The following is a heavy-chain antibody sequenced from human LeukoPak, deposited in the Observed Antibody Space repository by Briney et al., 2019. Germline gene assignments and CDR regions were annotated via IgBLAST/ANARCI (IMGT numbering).Heavy chain of an antibody. Sequence: GGSLRLSCAASGFSFSSYAMSWVRQAPGKGLEWVSSISGSGDNTYHAESVKGRFTISRDNSKNTLFLQMNSLRAEDTAVFYCAKRSGYTTGWFFDFWGQGTLVTVSS. CDR2: ISGSGDNT. D-gene: IGHD6-19*01. CDR1: GFSFSSYA. J-gene: IGHJ4*02. V-gene: IGHV3-23*01. CDR3: AKRSGYTTGWFFDF.